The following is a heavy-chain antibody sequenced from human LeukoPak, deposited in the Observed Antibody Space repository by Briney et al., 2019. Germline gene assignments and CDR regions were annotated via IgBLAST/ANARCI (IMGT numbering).Heavy chain of an antibody. CDR1: GGSISSYY. CDR3: ARLLGSSSWYEY. Sequence: SETPPLTCTVSGGSISSYYWSWIRQPPGKGLEWIGYIYYIGSTNYNPSLKSRVTISVDTSKNQFSLQLTSVTAADTAVYYCARLLGSSSWYEYWGQGTLVTVSS. J-gene: IGHJ4*02. CDR2: IYYIGST. V-gene: IGHV4-59*01. D-gene: IGHD6-13*01.